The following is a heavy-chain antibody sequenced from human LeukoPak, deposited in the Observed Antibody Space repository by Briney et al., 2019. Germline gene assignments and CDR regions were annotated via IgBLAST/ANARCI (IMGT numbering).Heavy chain of an antibody. CDR1: GFTFSSYS. V-gene: IGHV3-48*04. CDR3: ARDERVRGFDY. CDR2: ISSSSSTI. J-gene: IGHJ4*02. D-gene: IGHD3-10*01. Sequence: GGSLRLFCAASGFTFSSYSMNWVRQAPGKGLEWVSYISSSSSTIYYADSVKGRFTISRDNAKNSLYLQMNSLRAEDTAVYYCARDERVRGFDYWGQGTLVTVSS.